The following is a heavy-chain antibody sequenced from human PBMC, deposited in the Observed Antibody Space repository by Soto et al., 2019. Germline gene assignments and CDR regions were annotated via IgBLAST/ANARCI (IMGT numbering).Heavy chain of an antibody. CDR3: ARSLTVTMYYFDY. CDR1: GGSISSYY. D-gene: IGHD4-17*01. J-gene: IGHJ4*02. Sequence: SETLPLTCTVSGGSISSYYWSWIRQPPGKGLEWIGYIYYSGSTNYNPSLKSRVTISVDTSKNQFSLKLSSVTAADTAVYYCARSLTVTMYYFDYWGQGTLVTVSS. CDR2: IYYSGST. V-gene: IGHV4-59*01.